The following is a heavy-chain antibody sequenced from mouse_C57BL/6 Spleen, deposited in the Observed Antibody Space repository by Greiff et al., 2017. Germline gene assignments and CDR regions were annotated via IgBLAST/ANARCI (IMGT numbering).Heavy chain of an antibody. J-gene: IGHJ2*01. CDR2: ISYDGSN. CDR1: GYSITSGYY. CDR3: AREGYYSPGY. D-gene: IGHD2-12*01. Sequence: DVKLQESGPGLVKPSQSLSLTCSVTGYSITSGYYWNWIRQFPGNKLEWMGYISYDGSNNYNPSLKNRISITRDTSKNQFFLKLNSVTTEDTATYYCAREGYYSPGYWGQGTTLTVSS. V-gene: IGHV3-6*01.